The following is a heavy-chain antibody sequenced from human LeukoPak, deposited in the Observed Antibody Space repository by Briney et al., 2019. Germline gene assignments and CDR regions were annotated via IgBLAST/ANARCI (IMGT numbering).Heavy chain of an antibody. J-gene: IGHJ6*02. Sequence: ASVKVSCKVSGYTLTELSMHWVRQAPGKGLEWMGGFDPEDGETIYAQKFQGRVTMTEDTSTDTAYMELGSLRSEDTAVYYCATSLILYYYYGMDVWGQGTTVTVSS. CDR1: GYTLTELS. CDR3: ATSLILYYYYGMDV. D-gene: IGHD2-21*01. CDR2: FDPEDGET. V-gene: IGHV1-24*01.